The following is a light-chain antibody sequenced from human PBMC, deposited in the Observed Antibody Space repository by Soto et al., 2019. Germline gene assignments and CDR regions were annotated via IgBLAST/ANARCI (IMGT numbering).Light chain of an antibody. J-gene: IGKJ2*01. CDR2: KIS. CDR1: QSLVHGDGNTY. CDR3: TQASQFPET. Sequence: DIVMTQSPLSSSVTLGQPASISCKSSQSLVHGDGNTYLSLLHQRPAQPPRLLIYKISERSSGVPDRVSGSGAGTEFNLKIRRVEAEAVGVYYYTQASQFPETFGQGTKLEI. V-gene: IGKV2-24*01.